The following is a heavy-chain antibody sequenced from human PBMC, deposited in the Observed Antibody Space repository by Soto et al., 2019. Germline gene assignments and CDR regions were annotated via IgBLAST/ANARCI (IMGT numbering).Heavy chain of an antibody. J-gene: IGHJ6*02. D-gene: IGHD3-10*01. V-gene: IGHV3-48*03. CDR2: ISSSGSTI. CDR1: GFTFSSYE. CDR3: ARNGQSYITMVRGVIIRTYYYYGMDV. Sequence: EVQLVESGGGLVQPGGSLRLSCAASGFTFSSYEMNWVRQAPGKGLEWVSYISSSGSTIYYADSVKGRFTISRDNAKNSLYLQMNSLRAEDTAVYYCARNGQSYITMVRGVIIRTYYYYGMDVWGQGTTVTVSS.